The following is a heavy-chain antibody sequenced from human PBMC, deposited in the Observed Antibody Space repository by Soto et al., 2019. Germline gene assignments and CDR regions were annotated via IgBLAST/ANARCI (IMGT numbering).Heavy chain of an antibody. CDR3: ATQTISYTWGV. CDR1: GAPITTTKW. J-gene: IGHJ6*02. V-gene: IGHV4-4*02. CDR2: LSRGDER. Sequence: QVQLQESGPGLVKPSETLSLTCTVSGAPITTTKWWAWVRLPPGKGLEWIGELSRGDERSSNPSLEGRCTMSLDKSNNHFSLKLTSVTAADTAIYYGATQTISYTWGVWGRGTSVTVSS. D-gene: IGHD3-16*01.